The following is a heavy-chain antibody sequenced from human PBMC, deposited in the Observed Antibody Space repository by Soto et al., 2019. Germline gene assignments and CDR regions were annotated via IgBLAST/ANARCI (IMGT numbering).Heavy chain of an antibody. J-gene: IGHJ4*02. CDR2: IWYDGSNK. CDR3: ARGGGYSGYDLDY. Sequence: QVQLVESGGGVVQPGRSLRLSCAASGFTFSSYGMHWVRQAPGKGLEWVAVIWYDGSNKYYADSVKGRFTISRDNSKNTLYLQMNRRRAADSAVYYWARGGGYSGYDLDYWGQGTLVTVSS. CDR1: GFTFSSYG. V-gene: IGHV3-33*01. D-gene: IGHD5-12*01.